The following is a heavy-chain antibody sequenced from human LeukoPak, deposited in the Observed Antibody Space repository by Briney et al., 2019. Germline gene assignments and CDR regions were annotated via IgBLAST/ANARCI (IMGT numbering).Heavy chain of an antibody. CDR1: GGSFSGYY. Sequence: SETLSLTCAVYGGSFSGYYWSWIRQPPGKGLEWIGEINHSGSTNYNPSLKSRVTISVDTSKNQFSLKLSSVTAADTAVYYCARANYYDSSGYFDYWGQGTLVTVSS. D-gene: IGHD3-22*01. J-gene: IGHJ4*02. CDR3: ARANYYDSSGYFDY. V-gene: IGHV4-34*01. CDR2: INHSGST.